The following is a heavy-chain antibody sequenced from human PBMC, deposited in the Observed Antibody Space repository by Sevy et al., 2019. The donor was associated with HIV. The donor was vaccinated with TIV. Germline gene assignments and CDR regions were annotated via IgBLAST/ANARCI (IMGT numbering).Heavy chain of an antibody. J-gene: IGHJ4*02. CDR2: IYSGGGT. CDR3: ARGVPKYYFDY. D-gene: IGHD3-10*02. V-gene: IGHV3-53*01. Sequence: GESLKISCAASGFTVSSTFMSWVRQAPGKGLEWVSVIYSGGGTYYADSVKGRFTISRDNSKNTLIFQMNSLRADDTAVYYCARGVPKYYFDYWGQGTLVTVSS. CDR1: GFTVSSTF.